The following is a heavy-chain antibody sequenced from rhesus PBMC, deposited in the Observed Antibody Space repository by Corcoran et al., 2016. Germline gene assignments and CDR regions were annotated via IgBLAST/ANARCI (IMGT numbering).Heavy chain of an antibody. CDR2: VEPEEGRA. J-gene: IGHJ4*01. Sequence: EVQLVQSGAEVQKPGASVKISCKASGYNFIDYYLNWVRQVTGKGLEWMGQVEPEEGRAQQAQKVHDKGPHTDDKSTDQAYMELERLRSEDTALYYCATAAWDCGGQGGPGTVSS. CDR3: ATAAWDC. V-gene: IGHV1-111*02. CDR1: GYNFIDYY.